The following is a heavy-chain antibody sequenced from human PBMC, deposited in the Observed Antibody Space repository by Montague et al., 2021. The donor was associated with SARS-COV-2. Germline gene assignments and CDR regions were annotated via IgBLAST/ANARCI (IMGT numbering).Heavy chain of an antibody. V-gene: IGHV2-70*11. CDR1: GFSLSTSGMC. CDR3: ARTYYDILTGRDYGMDV. CDR2: IDWDDDK. J-gene: IGHJ6*02. D-gene: IGHD3-9*01. Sequence: VKPTQILTLTCTFSGFSLSTSGMCVSWIRQPPGKALEWLARIDWDDDKYYSTSLKTRLTISKDTSKNQVVLTMTNMDPVDTATYYCARTYYDILTGRDYGMDVWGQGTTVTVSS.